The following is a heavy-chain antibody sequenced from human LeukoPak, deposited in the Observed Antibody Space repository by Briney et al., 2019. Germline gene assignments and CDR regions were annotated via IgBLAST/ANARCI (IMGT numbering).Heavy chain of an antibody. CDR1: GGSISSGGYS. J-gene: IGHJ4*02. Sequence: SRTLSLTCAVSGGSISSGGYSWNWIRQPPGKGLEWIGYIYHSGSTYYNPSLKSRVTISVDRSKNQFSLKLSSVTAADTAVYYCARHIDSSGYYYDYWGQGTLVTVSS. D-gene: IGHD3-22*01. CDR2: IYHSGST. CDR3: ARHIDSSGYYYDY. V-gene: IGHV4-30-2*01.